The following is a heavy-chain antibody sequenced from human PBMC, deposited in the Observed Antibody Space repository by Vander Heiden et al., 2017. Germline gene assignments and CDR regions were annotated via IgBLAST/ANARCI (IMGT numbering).Heavy chain of an antibody. CDR2: INSDGSIT. J-gene: IGHJ6*02. Sequence: ELQLVESGGGLVQTGGSRRLSCEGSGFTLSNYYIHWMRKAPGKGLVWVSNINSDGSITNYADSVKGRFTISRDNAKSTVYLQMNNLRAEDTAVYYCARGNYGMDVWGQGTTVTVS. V-gene: IGHV3-74*01. CDR1: GFTLSNYY. CDR3: ARGNYGMDV.